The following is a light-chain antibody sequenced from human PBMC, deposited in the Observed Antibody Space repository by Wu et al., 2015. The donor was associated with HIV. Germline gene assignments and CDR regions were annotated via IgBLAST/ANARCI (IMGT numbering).Light chain of an antibody. CDR2: EAS. Sequence: EIVLTQSPGILSLSPGERASLSCRASQTVSYNYLAWHQQKPGQAPRVLIYEASSRATGIPARFSGSGSGTDFTLTISRLEPEDFAVYFCQQYSTSITFGQGTRLEMK. V-gene: IGKV3-20*01. CDR3: QQYSTSIT. CDR1: QTVSYNY. J-gene: IGKJ5*01.